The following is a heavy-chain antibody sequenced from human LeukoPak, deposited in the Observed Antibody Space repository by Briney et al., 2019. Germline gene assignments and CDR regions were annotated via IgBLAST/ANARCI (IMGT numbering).Heavy chain of an antibody. CDR2: ISYDGSNK. V-gene: IGHV3-30*03. D-gene: IGHD6-19*01. J-gene: IGHJ4*02. CDR3: ARPPSSGWYCLDY. Sequence: GGSLRLSCVASGFTFSSYGMHWVRQAPGKGLEWVAVISYDGSNKYYADSVKGRFTISRDSSKNTLYLRMNSLRAEDTAVYYCARPPSSGWYCLDYWGQGTLVTVSS. CDR1: GFTFSSYG.